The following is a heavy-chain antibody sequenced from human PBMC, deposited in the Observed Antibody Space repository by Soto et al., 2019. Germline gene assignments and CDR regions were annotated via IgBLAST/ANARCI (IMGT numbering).Heavy chain of an antibody. CDR3: ITDRAISARPIFDN. CDR1: GFTFKNAW. CDR2: VKSEAVGGTA. J-gene: IGHJ4*02. Sequence: PGGSLRLSCAASGFTFKNAWMIWVRQAPGRGLQWVGRVKSEAVGGTADYAAPVKGRFTISRDASKNTLYLQMNSLETEDTAVYYCITDRAISARPIFDNWGQGTRVTVSS. D-gene: IGHD6-6*01. V-gene: IGHV3-15*01.